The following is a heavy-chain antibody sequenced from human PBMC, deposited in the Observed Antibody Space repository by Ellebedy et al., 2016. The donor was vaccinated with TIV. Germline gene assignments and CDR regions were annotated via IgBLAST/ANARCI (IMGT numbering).Heavy chain of an antibody. J-gene: IGHJ4*02. CDR3: ARFGWGDYGGNFIWY. CDR2: TYPGDSDT. Sequence: GESLKISCKGSGYSFTSYWIGWVRQMPGKGLEWVGVTYPGDSDTRYSPSFQGPVTISADQSISTAYLQWSSLKASDTAMYYCARFGWGDYGGNFIWYWGQGTLVTVSS. D-gene: IGHD4-23*01. CDR1: GYSFTSYW. V-gene: IGHV5-51*01.